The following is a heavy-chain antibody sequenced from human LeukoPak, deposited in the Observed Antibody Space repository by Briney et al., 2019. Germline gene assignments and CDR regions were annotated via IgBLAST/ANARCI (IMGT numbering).Heavy chain of an antibody. CDR1: GGSFSGYY. D-gene: IGHD2-15*01. J-gene: IGHJ4*02. Sequence: PSETLSLTCAAYGGSFSGYYWSWLRQPPGKGLEWIGEINHSGSTNYNPSLKSRVTISVDTSKNQFSLKLSSVTAADTAVYYCARRMGRYCSGGSCYSARGGLNYFDYWGQGTLVTVSS. V-gene: IGHV4-34*01. CDR3: ARRMGRYCSGGSCYSARGGLNYFDY. CDR2: INHSGST.